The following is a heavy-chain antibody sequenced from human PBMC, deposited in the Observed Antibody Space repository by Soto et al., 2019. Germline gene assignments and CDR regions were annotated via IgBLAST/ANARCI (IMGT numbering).Heavy chain of an antibody. CDR1: GYSFTSYW. D-gene: IGHD6-19*01. CDR3: AKGPHWDSGWYNYFDY. V-gene: IGHV5-10-1*01. CDR2: IDPSDSYT. Sequence: PGESLKISCKGSGYSFTSYWISWVRQMPWKGLEWMGRIDPSDSYTNYSPSFQGHVTISADKSISTAYLQWSSLKASDTAMYYCAKGPHWDSGWYNYFDYWGQGTLVTVSS. J-gene: IGHJ4*02.